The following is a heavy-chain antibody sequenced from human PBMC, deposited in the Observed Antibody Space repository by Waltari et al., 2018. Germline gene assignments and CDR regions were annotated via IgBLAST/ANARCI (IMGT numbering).Heavy chain of an antibody. V-gene: IGHV3-53*02. Sequence: EVQLVETGGGLIQPGGSLRLSCAASGFTVSSNYMSWVRQAPGKGLEWVSSIDSGGSTYYADSVTGRFTISRDNAKNTLYLQMNSLRAEDTAVYYCARDSPRIAAAGSFDYWGQGTLVTVSS. CDR2: IDSGGST. CDR1: GFTVSSNY. J-gene: IGHJ4*02. CDR3: ARDSPRIAAAGSFDY. D-gene: IGHD6-13*01.